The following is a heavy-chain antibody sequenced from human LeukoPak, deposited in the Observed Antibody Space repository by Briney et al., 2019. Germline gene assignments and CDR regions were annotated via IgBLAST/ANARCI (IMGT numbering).Heavy chain of an antibody. Sequence: SETLSLTCTVSGGSISSGDYYWGWLRQPPGKGLEWIGYIYYSGSTYYSPSLKSRVTISVDTSKNQFSLKLSSVTAADTAVYYCASFYQAYYFDYWGQGTLVTVSS. CDR1: GGSISSGDYY. CDR3: ASFYQAYYFDY. CDR2: IYYSGST. D-gene: IGHD2-21*01. J-gene: IGHJ4*02. V-gene: IGHV4-30-4*01.